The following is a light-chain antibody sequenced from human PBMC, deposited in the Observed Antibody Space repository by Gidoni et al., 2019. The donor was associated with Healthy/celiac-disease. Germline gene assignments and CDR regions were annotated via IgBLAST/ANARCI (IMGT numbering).Light chain of an antibody. CDR2: LGS. V-gene: IGKV2-28*01. Sequence: DIVMTQSPLSLPVTPGEPASISCRSSQSLLHSNGYNYLDWYLQKPGQSPQLLIYLGSNRASGVPDRFSGSGSGTDFTLKISRVEAEDVGVYYCMQALQTPPGTFGPGTKVDIE. J-gene: IGKJ3*01. CDR1: QSLLHSNGYNY. CDR3: MQALQTPPGT.